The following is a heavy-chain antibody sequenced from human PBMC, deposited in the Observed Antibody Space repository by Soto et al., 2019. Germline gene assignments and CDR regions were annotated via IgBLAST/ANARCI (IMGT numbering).Heavy chain of an antibody. Sequence: ASVKVSCKASGYTLTSYGISWVRQAPGQGLEWMGWISAYNGNTNYAQKLQGRVTMTTDPSTSTAYMELRSLRSDDTAVYYCVRFDNTSIAFNWFYPWREGTLVTV. CDR2: ISAYNGNT. J-gene: IGHJ5*02. CDR1: GYTLTSYG. CDR3: VRFDNTSIAFNWFYP. D-gene: IGHD2-21*01. V-gene: IGHV1-18*01.